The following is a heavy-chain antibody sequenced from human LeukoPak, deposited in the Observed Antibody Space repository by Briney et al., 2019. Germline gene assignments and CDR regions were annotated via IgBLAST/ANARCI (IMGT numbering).Heavy chain of an antibody. D-gene: IGHD5-24*01. CDR3: ARRTHGAFAI. J-gene: IGHJ3*02. CDR2: ISSSGSDK. V-gene: IGHV3-48*03. Sequence: PGGSLRLSCAASGFPFSDHEMNWVRQAPGKGLEWVSYISSSGSDKYYPDSVKGRFTISRDNAENSLYLQMNSLRAEDTAVYYCARRTHGAFAIWGQGTKVTVSS. CDR1: GFPFSDHE.